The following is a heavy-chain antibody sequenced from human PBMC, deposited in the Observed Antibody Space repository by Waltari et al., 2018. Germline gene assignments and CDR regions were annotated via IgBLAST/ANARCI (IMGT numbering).Heavy chain of an antibody. CDR3: ATDVVDRETDLAH. CDR1: GSSLSNHY. CDR2: IYLSGNT. Sequence: QMQLQESGPGLLRPSETLSLTCTVSGSSLSNHYWTWVRQSPGKGLEWVGNIYLSGNTNCNPTLKSRVTMSVDASKNQFSLSLRSVTVADTAVYYCATDVVDRETDLAHWGQGTLVTVSA. V-gene: IGHV4-59*11. J-gene: IGHJ1*01. D-gene: IGHD2-21*01.